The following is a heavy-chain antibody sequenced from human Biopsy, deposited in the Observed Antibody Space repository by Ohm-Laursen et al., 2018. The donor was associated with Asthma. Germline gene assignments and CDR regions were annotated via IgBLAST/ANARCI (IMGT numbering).Heavy chain of an antibody. CDR3: ARCQVGYSSGWSLLLKKIYYSGMDV. J-gene: IGHJ6*02. V-gene: IGHV1-69*01. CDR1: GGTFSNFA. CDR2: ITTVFGTT. Sequence: GSSVKVSCKAPGGTFSNFAISWVRQAPGQGLEWLGGITTVFGTTNYAQKLQGRVTITADESTSTAYMEVTSLRSEDTAIYYCARCQVGYSSGWSLLLKKIYYSGMDVWGQGTAVTVSS. D-gene: IGHD6-19*01.